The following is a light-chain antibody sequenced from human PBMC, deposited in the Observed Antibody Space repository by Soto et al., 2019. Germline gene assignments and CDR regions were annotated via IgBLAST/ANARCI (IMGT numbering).Light chain of an antibody. Sequence: QSVLTQPPSVSAAPGQKVTISCSGSSSNIGINYVSWYQQLPGTAPKLLIYDNNKRPSGIPDRFSGSNSGTSATLGITGLQTGDEADYYCGTWDNSLSAVVFGGGTKLTVL. J-gene: IGLJ2*01. CDR1: SSNIGINY. CDR2: DNN. V-gene: IGLV1-51*01. CDR3: GTWDNSLSAVV.